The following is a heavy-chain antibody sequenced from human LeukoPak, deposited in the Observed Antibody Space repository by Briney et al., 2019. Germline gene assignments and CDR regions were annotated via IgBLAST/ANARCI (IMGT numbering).Heavy chain of an antibody. D-gene: IGHD3-10*01. J-gene: IGHJ6*03. CDR2: IKEDGREK. V-gene: IGHV3-7*01. CDR3: ARGLGEPLNYYYYMDV. CDR1: GFTFSTSW. Sequence: GGSLSLSCSASGFTFSTSWMTWVRQAPGKGLEWVATIKEDGREKYYVDSVKGRFTISRDNAKNSLYLQMNSLRAEDTAVYYCARGLGEPLNYYYYMDVWGKGTTVTISS.